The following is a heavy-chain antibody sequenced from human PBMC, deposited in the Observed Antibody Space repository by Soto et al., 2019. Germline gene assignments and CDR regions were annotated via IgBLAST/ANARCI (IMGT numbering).Heavy chain of an antibody. CDR1: GFDFNRYS. CDR2: INSGSTSV. D-gene: IGHD2-2*01. CDR3: TSSTSPDAY. J-gene: IGHJ4*02. Sequence: EVQLVESGGGLVQPGGSLRLSYVASGFDFNRYSMNWVRQAPGKGLEWISYINSGSTSVFYADSVRGRFTISRDNAKNSLYLQMNSLRAEDTAVYYCTSSTSPDAYWGQGTLVTVSS. V-gene: IGHV3-48*04.